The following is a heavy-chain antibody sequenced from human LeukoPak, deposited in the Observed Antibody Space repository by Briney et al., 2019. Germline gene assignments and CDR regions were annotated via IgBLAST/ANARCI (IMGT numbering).Heavy chain of an antibody. CDR2: IYYSAST. V-gene: IGHV4-39*07. D-gene: IGHD3-10*01. Sequence: SETLSLTCTVSGGSISSSSYYWGWLRQPPGKGLEWIGNIYYSASTYYNPSLKSRVTISVDKSKNQFSLKLSSVTAADTAVYYCARSNKGSGSFFRGFDYWGQGTLVTVSS. J-gene: IGHJ4*02. CDR1: GGSISSSSYY. CDR3: ARSNKGSGSFFRGFDY.